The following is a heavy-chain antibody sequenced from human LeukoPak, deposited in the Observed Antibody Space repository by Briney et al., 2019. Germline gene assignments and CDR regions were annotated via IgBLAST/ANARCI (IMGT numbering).Heavy chain of an antibody. J-gene: IGHJ5*02. CDR2: IYYSGST. CDR1: GGSISSSSYY. CDR3: ARAKIVVVIPGWFDP. D-gene: IGHD3-22*01. Sequence: SETLSLTCTVSGGSISSSSYYWGWIRQPPGKGLEWIGSIYYSGSTYYNPSLKSRVTISVDTSKNQFSLKLSSVTAADTAVYYCARAKIVVVIPGWFDPWGQGTLVTVSS. V-gene: IGHV4-39*07.